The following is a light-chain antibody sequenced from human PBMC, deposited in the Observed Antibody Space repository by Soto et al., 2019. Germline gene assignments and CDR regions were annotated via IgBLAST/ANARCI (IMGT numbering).Light chain of an antibody. Sequence: DIQMTQSRSTLSGSVGDRVTITCRASQTISSWLAWYQQKPGKAPKLLIYKASSLESGVPSRFSGSGSGTEFTLTISSLQPDDFATYYCQQYNSYSWTFGQGTKVDI. CDR3: QQYNSYSWT. V-gene: IGKV1-5*03. CDR1: QTISSW. J-gene: IGKJ1*01. CDR2: KAS.